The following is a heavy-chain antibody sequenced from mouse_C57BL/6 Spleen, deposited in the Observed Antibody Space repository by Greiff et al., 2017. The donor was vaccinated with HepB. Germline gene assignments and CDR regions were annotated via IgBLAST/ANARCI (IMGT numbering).Heavy chain of an antibody. V-gene: IGHV1-55*01. Sequence: QVQLQQPGAELVKPGASVKMSCKASGYTFTSYWITWVKQRPGQGLEWIGDIYPGSGSTNYNEKFKSKATLTVDTSSSTAYMQLSSLTSEDSAVYYCARDDYDYDEAWFAYWGQGTLVTVSA. J-gene: IGHJ3*01. CDR1: GYTFTSYW. CDR3: ARDDYDYDEAWFAY. D-gene: IGHD2-4*01. CDR2: IYPGSGST.